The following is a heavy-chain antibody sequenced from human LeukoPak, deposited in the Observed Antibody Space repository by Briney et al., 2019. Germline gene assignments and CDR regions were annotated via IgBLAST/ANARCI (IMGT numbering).Heavy chain of an antibody. CDR2: IYPDDSDT. CDR3: ARIWLRAFDI. Sequence: PGGSLILSCKGSGYSFTNYWIAWVRQMPGKGLEWMGIIYPDDSDTRYSPSFQGQVTISADKSISTAYLQWSSLKASDTAMYYCARIWLRAFDIWGQGTMVTVSS. D-gene: IGHD3-16*01. J-gene: IGHJ3*02. CDR1: GYSFTNYW. V-gene: IGHV5-51*01.